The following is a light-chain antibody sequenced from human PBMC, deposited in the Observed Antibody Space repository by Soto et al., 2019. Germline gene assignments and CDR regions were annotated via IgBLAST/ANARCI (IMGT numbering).Light chain of an antibody. CDR3: QVWDTSSDHPV. J-gene: IGLJ2*01. V-gene: IGLV3-21*04. CDR2: YDS. Sequence: SYELTQPPSVSVAPGKTARITCGGNNIARKSVHWYQHKPGQAPVLVIYYDSARPSGIPERFSGSNSGNTATLTISRVEAGDEADYYCQVWDTSSDHPVFGGGTKLTVL. CDR1: NIARKS.